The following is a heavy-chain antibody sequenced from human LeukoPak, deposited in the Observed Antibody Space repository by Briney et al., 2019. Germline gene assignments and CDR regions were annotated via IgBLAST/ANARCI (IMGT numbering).Heavy chain of an antibody. CDR3: ATMGEQWLLKDI. Sequence: GGSLRLSCAASGFPFDTYPMNWVRQAPGKGLEWVASISSSNSFKNYADSVKGRFTISRDNAQNSLYLQMSSLRAGDTGLYYCATMGEQWLLKDIWGQGTMVIVSS. V-gene: IGHV3-21*01. CDR2: ISSSNSFK. CDR1: GFPFDTYP. J-gene: IGHJ3*02. D-gene: IGHD6-19*01.